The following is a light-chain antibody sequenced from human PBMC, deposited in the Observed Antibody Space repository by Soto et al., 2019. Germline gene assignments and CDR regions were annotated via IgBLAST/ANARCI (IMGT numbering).Light chain of an antibody. Sequence: QAVVTQPPSASGTPGQRVTISCSESRTNIGSKTVYWYQHLPGTTPKLLIHSNNQQPSGVPDRFSGSKSGTSASLAISWLQAEEEDDYYCAAWDESRNGWVFGGGTKVTVL. J-gene: IGLJ3*02. V-gene: IGLV1-44*01. CDR1: RTNIGSKT. CDR2: SNN. CDR3: AAWDESRNGWV.